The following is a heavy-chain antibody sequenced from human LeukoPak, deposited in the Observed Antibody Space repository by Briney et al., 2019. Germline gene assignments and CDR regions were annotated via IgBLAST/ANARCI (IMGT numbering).Heavy chain of an antibody. V-gene: IGHV4-34*01. D-gene: IGHD3-22*01. J-gene: IGHJ4*02. CDR1: GGSFSGYY. CDR3: ARLPYYYDSSGYYYFSFDY. CDR2: VNHSGST. Sequence: SETLSLTCAVYGGSFSGYYWSWIRQPPGKGLEWIGEVNHSGSTNYNPSLKSRVTISVDTSKNQFSLKLSSVTAADTAVYYCARLPYYYDSSGYYYFSFDYWGQGTLVTVSS.